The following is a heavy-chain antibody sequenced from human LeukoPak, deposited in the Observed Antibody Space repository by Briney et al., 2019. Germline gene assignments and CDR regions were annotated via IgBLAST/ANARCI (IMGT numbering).Heavy chain of an antibody. V-gene: IGHV1-8*01. CDR2: MNPTSGNT. J-gene: IGHJ4*02. CDR3: ARGVIAGPTDLYY. CDR1: VYIFTSYD. D-gene: IGHD1-26*01. Sequence: GASVKVCCKASVYIFTSYDINWVRQASGQGLEWMGWMNPTSGNTGYAQKFQCGVTMPRTTSISTAYMELSSLRSEGTAVYYCARGVIAGPTDLYYWGQGNLVTVSS.